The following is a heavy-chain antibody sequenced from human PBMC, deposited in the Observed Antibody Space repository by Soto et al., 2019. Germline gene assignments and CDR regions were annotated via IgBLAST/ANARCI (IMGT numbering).Heavy chain of an antibody. CDR3: ARADETAGNFDY. CDR1: GGSFSGYY. Sequence: QVQLQQWGAGLLKPSETLSLTCAVYGGSFSGYYWSWIRQSPGKGLEWIGEIKHSGDTNYKPSLKSRVTISLDTSKNQFSLKLTSVPAADTAVYYCARADETAGNFDYWGQGTLVTVSS. J-gene: IGHJ4*02. CDR2: IKHSGDT. V-gene: IGHV4-34*01.